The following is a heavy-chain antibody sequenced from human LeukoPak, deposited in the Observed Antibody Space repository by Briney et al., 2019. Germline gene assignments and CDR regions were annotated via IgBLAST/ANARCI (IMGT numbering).Heavy chain of an antibody. CDR3: AREGHSGNYPRA. J-gene: IGHJ5*02. Sequence: PGGSLGLSCAASGFTFTTYSMTWVRQAPGKGLEWVANIKQDGSEKNYVDSVKGRFTISRDNAKDSLYLQMNSLRAEDTAVYYCAREGHSGNYPRAWGQGTLVSVSS. V-gene: IGHV3-7*01. CDR1: GFTFTTYS. CDR2: IKQDGSEK. D-gene: IGHD1-26*01.